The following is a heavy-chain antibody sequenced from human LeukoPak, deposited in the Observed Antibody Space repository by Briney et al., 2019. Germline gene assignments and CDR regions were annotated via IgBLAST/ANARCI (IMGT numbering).Heavy chain of an antibody. D-gene: IGHD3-22*01. CDR2: IYYSGST. J-gene: IGHJ4*02. CDR1: GGSISSGGYY. V-gene: IGHV4-31*03. CDR3: ARVFENYYDSSGHLDY. Sequence: SETLSLTCTVSGGSISSGGYYWSWIRQHQGKGLEWIGYIYYSGSTYYDPSLKSRVTISVDTSKNQFSLKLSSVTAADTAVYYCARVFENYYDSSGHLDYWGQGTLVTVSS.